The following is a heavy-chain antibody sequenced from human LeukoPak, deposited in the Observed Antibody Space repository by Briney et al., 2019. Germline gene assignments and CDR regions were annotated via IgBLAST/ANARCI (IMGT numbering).Heavy chain of an antibody. J-gene: IGHJ4*02. CDR3: ATGPAAAGTVDY. D-gene: IGHD6-13*01. CDR2: FDPEDGET. CDR1: GYTLTELS. V-gene: IGHV1-24*01. Sequence: ASVKVSCKVSGYTLTELSMHWVRQAPGKGLEWMGGFDPEDGETIYAQKFQGRVTMTEDTSTDTAYMELSSLRSEDTAVYYCATGPAAAGTVDYWGRGTLVTVSS.